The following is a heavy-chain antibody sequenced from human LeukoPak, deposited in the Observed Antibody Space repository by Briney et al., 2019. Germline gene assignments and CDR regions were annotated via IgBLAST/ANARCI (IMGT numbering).Heavy chain of an antibody. CDR2: INAGNGDT. CDR3: ARERSGYIYGYNLDY. J-gene: IGHJ4*02. V-gene: IGHV1-3*01. Sequence: ASVKVSCKASGYTVTSFAMHWVRQAPGQGLEWMGWINAGNGDTKYSQNFQGRVTITRDTSANTACMELSSLRSEDTAVYYCARERSGYIYGYNLDYWGQGTLVTVSS. CDR1: GYTVTSFA. D-gene: IGHD5-18*01.